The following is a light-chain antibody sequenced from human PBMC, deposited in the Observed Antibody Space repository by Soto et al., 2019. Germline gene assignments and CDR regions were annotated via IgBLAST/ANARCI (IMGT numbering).Light chain of an antibody. CDR2: GVS. CDR3: QNLHWA. Sequence: IQLTQSPSSLSASVGDRVTITCRASQEISGYLAWYQQTPGKAPKLLLYGVSTLQDGVSSRFSGRGSGTDFSRTISSLQPEDFATYYCQNLHWAFGPGT. CDR1: QEISGY. J-gene: IGKJ1*01. V-gene: IGKV1-9*01.